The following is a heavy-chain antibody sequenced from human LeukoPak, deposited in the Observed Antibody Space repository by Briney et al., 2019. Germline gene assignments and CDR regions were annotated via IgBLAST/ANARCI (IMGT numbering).Heavy chain of an antibody. J-gene: IGHJ6*03. CDR1: RYTFTSYD. CDR3: ARAVRIAARPKSGHYYYYYMDV. D-gene: IGHD6-6*01. Sequence: ASVKVSCKASRYTFTSYDINWVRQATGQGLEWMGWMNPNSGNTGYAQKFQGRVTMTRNTSISTAYMELSSLRSEDTAVYYCARAVRIAARPKSGHYYYYYMDVWGKGTTVTVSS. CDR2: MNPNSGNT. V-gene: IGHV1-8*01.